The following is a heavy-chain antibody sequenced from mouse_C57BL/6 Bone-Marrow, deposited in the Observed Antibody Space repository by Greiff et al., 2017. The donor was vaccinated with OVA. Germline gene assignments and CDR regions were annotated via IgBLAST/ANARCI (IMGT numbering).Heavy chain of an antibody. J-gene: IGHJ3*01. Sequence: VQLQQSGAELVRPGASVTLSCTASGYTFTDYEMHWVKQTPVHGLEWIGAIDPETGGTAYNQKFKGKAILTADKSSSTAYLELRSLTLEDSAGYYCTNNWRLAYWGQGTLVTVSA. V-gene: IGHV1-15*01. CDR3: TNNWRLAY. CDR1: GYTFTDYE. CDR2: IDPETGGT. D-gene: IGHD4-1*02.